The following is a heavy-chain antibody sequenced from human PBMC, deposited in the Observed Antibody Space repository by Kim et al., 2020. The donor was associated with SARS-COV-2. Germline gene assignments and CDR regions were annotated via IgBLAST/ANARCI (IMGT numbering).Heavy chain of an antibody. CDR2: IFYSGRT. V-gene: IGHV4-39*01. CDR1: GCSISTNTYY. J-gene: IGHJ4*02. CDR3: ARHASGGRISGWYHDY. D-gene: IGHD6-19*01. Sequence: SETLSLTCSVSGCSISTNTYYWGWIRQPPGKGLEWLGTIFYSGRTYYNPSLESRVTISVDTSKNQFSLKLSPVTAADTAMYYCARHASGGRISGWYHDYWGQGTLVTVSS.